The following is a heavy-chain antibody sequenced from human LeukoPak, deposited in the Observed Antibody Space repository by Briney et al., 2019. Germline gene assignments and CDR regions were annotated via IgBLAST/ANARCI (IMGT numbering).Heavy chain of an antibody. V-gene: IGHV4-59*01. J-gene: IGHJ4*02. CDR3: ARSPIGIDDSSGYLSGIYYFDY. CDR1: GGSISSYY. D-gene: IGHD3-22*01. Sequence: PSETLSLTCTVSGGSISSYYWSWIRQPPGKGLEWIGYIYYSGSTSYNPSLKSRVTISVDTSKNQFSLKLSSVTAADTAVYYCARSPIGIDDSSGYLSGIYYFDYWGQGTLVTVSS. CDR2: IYYSGST.